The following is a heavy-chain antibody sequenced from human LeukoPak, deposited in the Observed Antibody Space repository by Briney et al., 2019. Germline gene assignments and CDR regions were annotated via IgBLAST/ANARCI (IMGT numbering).Heavy chain of an antibody. CDR2: IIPIFGTA. CDR1: GGTFSSYT. J-gene: IGHJ3*02. V-gene: IGHV1-69*05. Sequence: GASVKVSCKASGGTFSSYTISWVRQAPGQGLEWMGGIIPIFGTANYAQKFQGRVTITTDESMSTAYMELSSLRSEDTAVYYCARKEAFDIWGQGTMVTVSS. CDR3: ARKEAFDI.